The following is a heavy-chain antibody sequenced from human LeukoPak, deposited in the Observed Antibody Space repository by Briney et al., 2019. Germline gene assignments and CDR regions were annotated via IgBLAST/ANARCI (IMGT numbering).Heavy chain of an antibody. CDR2: ISSSSSYI. J-gene: IGHJ4*02. V-gene: IGHV3-21*01. D-gene: IGHD3-9*01. Sequence: GGSLRLSCAASGFTFSGYSMNWVRQAPGKGLEWVSSISSSSSYIYYADSVKGRFTISRDNAKNSLYLQMNSLRAEDTAVYYCARDELHPINHLTGYYQVFDYWGQGTLVTVSS. CDR1: GFTFSGYS. CDR3: ARDELHPINHLTGYYQVFDY.